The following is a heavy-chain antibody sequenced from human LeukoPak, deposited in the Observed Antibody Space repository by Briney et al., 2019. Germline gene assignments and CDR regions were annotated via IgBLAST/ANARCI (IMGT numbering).Heavy chain of an antibody. CDR1: GGSISSYY. D-gene: IGHD4-17*01. CDR2: IYYSGST. CDR3: ARVSDYGDYYRY. V-gene: IGHV4-59*12. Sequence: MTSETLSLTCTVSGGSISSYYWSWIRQPPGKGLEWIGYIYYSGSTNYNPSLKSRVTISVDTSKNQFSLKLSSVTAADTAVYYCARVSDYGDYYRYWGQGTLVTVSS. J-gene: IGHJ4*02.